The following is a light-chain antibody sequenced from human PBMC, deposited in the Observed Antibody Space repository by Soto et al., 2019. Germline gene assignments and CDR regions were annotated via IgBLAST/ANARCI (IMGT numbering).Light chain of an antibody. V-gene: IGLV1-44*01. Sequence: QSVLTQPPSASGTPGQRVIISCSGSNSNIGTYTVNWYQQLPGTAPKLLIYTDYQRPSGVPDRFSGSESGTSASLAISGLQSEDEADYYCASWDDSLSGGVFGGGTKLTVL. CDR2: TDY. CDR1: NSNIGTYT. CDR3: ASWDDSLSGGV. J-gene: IGLJ3*02.